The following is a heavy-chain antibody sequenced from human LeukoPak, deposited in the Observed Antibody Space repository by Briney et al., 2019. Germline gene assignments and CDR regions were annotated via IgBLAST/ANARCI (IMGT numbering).Heavy chain of an antibody. CDR3: ARGFDSTWGELSSMGDY. J-gene: IGHJ4*02. CDR2: INHSGST. Sequence: SETLSLTFAVYGGSFSGYYWSWIRPPPGKGLAGIGEINHSGSTNYDPSLKSRVTISVDTSKNQFSLKLSSVTAADTAVYYCARGFDSTWGELSSMGDYWGQGTLVTVSS. D-gene: IGHD3-16*02. V-gene: IGHV4-34*01. CDR1: GGSFSGYY.